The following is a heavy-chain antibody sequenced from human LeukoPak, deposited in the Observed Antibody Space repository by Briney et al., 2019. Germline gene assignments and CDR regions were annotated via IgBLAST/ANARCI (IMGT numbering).Heavy chain of an antibody. CDR2: IIPIFGTA. CDR1: GGTFSSYA. D-gene: IGHD6-13*01. J-gene: IGHJ1*01. CDR3: ARDEVAAAGIQH. Sequence: ASVKVSCKASGGTFSSYAISWVRQAPGQGLEWMGGIIPIFGTANYAQKFQGRVTITTDESTSTAYMELSSLRSEDTAVYYCARDEVAAAGIQHWGQGTLVTVSS. V-gene: IGHV1-69*05.